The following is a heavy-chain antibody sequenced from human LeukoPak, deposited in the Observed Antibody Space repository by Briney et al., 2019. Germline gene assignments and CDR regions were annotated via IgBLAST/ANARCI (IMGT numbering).Heavy chain of an antibody. J-gene: IGHJ4*02. CDR1: GFTFDDYA. Sequence: PVESLRLSCAASGFTFDDYAMHWVRQAPGKGLEWVSLISGDGGSTYYADSVKGRFTISRDNSRNSLYLQMNSLRTEDTALYYCTKPAQSVALIDDYWGQGTLVTVSS. CDR3: TKPAQSVALIDDY. V-gene: IGHV3-43*02. CDR2: ISGDGGST. D-gene: IGHD2-15*01.